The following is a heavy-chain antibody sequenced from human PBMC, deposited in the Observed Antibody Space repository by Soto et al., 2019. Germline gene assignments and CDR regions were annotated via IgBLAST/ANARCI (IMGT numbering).Heavy chain of an antibody. V-gene: IGHV1-18*01. Sequence: QVQLVQSGAEVKKPGASVKVSCKASGYTFTSYGITWVRQAPGQGLEWMGWISTYNGNTNYAQNLQGRVTMTTDTATNTAYMELRGLRSDDTAVYYCARTYGNSWYSPWGQGTLVTVSS. J-gene: IGHJ5*02. D-gene: IGHD2-2*02. CDR2: ISTYNGNT. CDR1: GYTFTSYG. CDR3: ARTYGNSWYSP.